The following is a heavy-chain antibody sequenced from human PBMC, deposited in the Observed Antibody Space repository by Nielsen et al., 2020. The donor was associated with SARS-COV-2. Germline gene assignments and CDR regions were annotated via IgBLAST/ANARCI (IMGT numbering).Heavy chain of an antibody. CDR2: IYYSGST. CDR1: GGSISSGDYY. V-gene: IGHV4-30-4*01. D-gene: IGHD5-24*01. Sequence: LRLSCTVSGGSISSGDYYWSWIRQPPGKGLEWIGYIYYSGSTYYNPSLKSRVTISVDTSKNQFPLKLSSVTAADTAVYYCARDSMATADYYYYGMDVWGQGTTVTVSS. CDR3: ARDSMATADYYYYGMDV. J-gene: IGHJ6*02.